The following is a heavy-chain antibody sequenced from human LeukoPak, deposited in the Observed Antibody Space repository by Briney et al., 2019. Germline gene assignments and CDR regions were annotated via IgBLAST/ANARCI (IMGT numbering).Heavy chain of an antibody. CDR2: ISFDGSNK. CDR1: EFTFSRHA. Sequence: GGSLRLSCAASEFTFSRHAMHWVRQAPGKGLEWVAVISFDGSNKFYGDSVKGRFTISRDNSKNTLYLEMNSLRVEDKAVYYCARASLVAAVQTLDPWGQGTLVTVSS. CDR3: ARASLVAAVQTLDP. V-gene: IGHV3-30*04. J-gene: IGHJ5*02. D-gene: IGHD3-9*01.